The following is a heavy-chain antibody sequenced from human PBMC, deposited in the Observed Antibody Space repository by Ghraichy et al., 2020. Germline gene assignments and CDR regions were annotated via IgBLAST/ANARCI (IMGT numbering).Heavy chain of an antibody. CDR1: GGSISSYY. Sequence: SETLSLTCTVSGGSISSYYWSWIRQPPGKGLEWIGYIYYSGSTNYNPSLKSRVTISVDTSKNQFSLKLSSVTAADTAVYYCARTLTGYDTTFDYWGQGTLVTVS. CDR2: IYYSGST. CDR3: ARTLTGYDTTFDY. D-gene: IGHD3-9*01. V-gene: IGHV4-59*01. J-gene: IGHJ4*02.